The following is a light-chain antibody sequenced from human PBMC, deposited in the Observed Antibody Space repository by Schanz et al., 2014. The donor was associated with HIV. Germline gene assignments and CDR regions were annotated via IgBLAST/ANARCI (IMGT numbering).Light chain of an antibody. CDR1: SSDVGGYNY. Sequence: QSALTQPASVSGSPGQSVTISCTGTSSDVGGYNYVSWYQQHPGKAPKLMIYEVSERPSGVPDRFSGSKSGNTASLTISGLQAEDEADYYCCSFAGTIWVFGGGTKLTVL. J-gene: IGLJ3*02. V-gene: IGLV2-8*01. CDR3: CSFAGTIWV. CDR2: EVS.